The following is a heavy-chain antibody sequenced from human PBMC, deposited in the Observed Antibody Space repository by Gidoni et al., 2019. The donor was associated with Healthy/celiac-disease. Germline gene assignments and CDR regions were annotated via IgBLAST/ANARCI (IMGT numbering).Heavy chain of an antibody. D-gene: IGHD6-13*01. CDR1: GVTFSDDY. V-gene: IGHV3-11*06. CDR3: ARAVGAAAGIGYYYYYGMDV. CDR2: ISRSSSYT. J-gene: IGHJ6*02. Sequence: QVQLVESGGGLVKPGGSLSLSCAASGVTFSDDYMTWIRQGPVKGLEWVSYISRSSSYTNYADSVKGRFTISRDNAKNSLYLQMNSLRAEDTAVYYCARAVGAAAGIGYYYYYGMDVWGQGTTVTVSS.